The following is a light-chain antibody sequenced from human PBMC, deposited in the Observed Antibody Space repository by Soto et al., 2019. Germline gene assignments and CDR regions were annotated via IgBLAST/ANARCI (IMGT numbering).Light chain of an antibody. CDR3: QQGSTTPIT. CDR1: QNIGSF. J-gene: IGKJ5*01. CDR2: SAF. V-gene: IGKV1-39*01. Sequence: IGDRVIITCRASQNIGSFLNWYQQKPGEAPRLLVYSAFRIQSGVPSRFNASGSGTDFTLSISSLQPEEFSTYYCQQGSTTPITVGLGTRLEIK.